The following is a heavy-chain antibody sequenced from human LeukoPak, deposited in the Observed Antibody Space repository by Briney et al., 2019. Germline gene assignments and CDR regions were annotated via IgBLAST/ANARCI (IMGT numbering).Heavy chain of an antibody. CDR3: ARDRGGYYDY. Sequence: GGSLRLSCGASGFTLSNYAMHWVRQPPGKGLEWLAVITFDGTNTYYADSVKGRLTISRDTSNSALHLQIDSLRVEDTALYYCARDRGGYYDYWGQGTLVSVSA. J-gene: IGHJ4*02. CDR1: GFTLSNYA. CDR2: ITFDGTNT. D-gene: IGHD3-22*01. V-gene: IGHV3-30-3*01.